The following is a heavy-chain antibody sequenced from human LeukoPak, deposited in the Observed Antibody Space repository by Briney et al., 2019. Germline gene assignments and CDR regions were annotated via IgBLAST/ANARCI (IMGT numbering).Heavy chain of an antibody. D-gene: IGHD3-22*01. CDR3: ARGSPIVVVTFDY. Sequence: SETLSLTCAVYGGSFSGYYWSWIRQPPGKGLEWIGEINHSGSTNYNPSLKSRVTISVDTSKNQFSLKLSSVTAADTAVYYCARGSPIVVVTFDYWGQGTLVTVPS. CDR2: INHSGST. V-gene: IGHV4-34*01. J-gene: IGHJ4*02. CDR1: GGSFSGYY.